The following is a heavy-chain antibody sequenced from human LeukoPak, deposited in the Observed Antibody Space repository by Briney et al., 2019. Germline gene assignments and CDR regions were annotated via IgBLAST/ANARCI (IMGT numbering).Heavy chain of an antibody. V-gene: IGHV3-21*06. CDR3: ARASRILHTYGDYFGRPMDV. D-gene: IGHD2-21*02. J-gene: IGHJ6*03. CDR1: GFPLTSHS. CDR2: ITSSSSYK. Sequence: KTGGSLRLSCAASGFPLTSHSMNWVRQAPGKGLEWVSFITSSSSYKYYADSVKGRFTISRDNAKNLLYLQIDSLRVEDTAVYYCARASRILHTYGDYFGRPMDVWGKGTAVTVFS.